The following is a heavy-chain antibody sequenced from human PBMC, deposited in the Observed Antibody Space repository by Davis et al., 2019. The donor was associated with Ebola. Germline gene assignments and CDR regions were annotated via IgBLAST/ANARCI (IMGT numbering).Heavy chain of an antibody. V-gene: IGHV4-34*01. Sequence: SQTLSLTCAVYGGTFIDYYWSWIRQPPGKGLEWIGEVDHSGSTNYNPSLKSRVTISVDTSKNQFSLKLSSVTAADTAVYYCARVSKLGQLTLYYGMDVWGQGTTVTVSS. CDR2: VDHSGST. CDR3: ARVSKLGQLTLYYGMDV. J-gene: IGHJ6*02. CDR1: GGTFIDYY. D-gene: IGHD2-2*01.